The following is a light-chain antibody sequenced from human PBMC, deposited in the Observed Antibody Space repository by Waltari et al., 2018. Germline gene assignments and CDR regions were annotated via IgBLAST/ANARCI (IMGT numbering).Light chain of an antibody. CDR1: QSLVSRDGTTY. J-gene: IGKJ1*01. CDR3: MQGTHWPWT. CDR2: KVS. V-gene: IGKV2-30*01. Sequence: DAAMPQSPLSLPVTLGQPASISCRSSQSLVSRDGTTYFNWFQQRPGQAPRRLLYKVSNRDSGVPDRFSGSGSGTDFTLRISRVEAEDVGVYYCMQGTHWPWTFGQGTKVEIK.